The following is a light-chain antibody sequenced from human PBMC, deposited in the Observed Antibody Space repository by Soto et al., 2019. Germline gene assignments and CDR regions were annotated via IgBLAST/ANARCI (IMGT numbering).Light chain of an antibody. Sequence: QSALTQPASVSGSPGQSITISCTGTSSDVGSYNLVSWYQQHPSKAPKLMIYEGSKRPSGVSNRFSGSKSGNTASLTSSGLQAEDEAYYCCCSYAGSSTVVFGGGTKLTVL. CDR2: EGS. J-gene: IGLJ2*01. CDR1: SSDVGSYNL. V-gene: IGLV2-23*01. CDR3: CSYAGSSTVV.